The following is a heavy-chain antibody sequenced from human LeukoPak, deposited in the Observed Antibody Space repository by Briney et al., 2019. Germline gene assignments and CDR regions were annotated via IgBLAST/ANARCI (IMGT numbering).Heavy chain of an antibody. CDR1: GYSFTSDW. V-gene: IGHV5-51*01. CDR3: ARPGSASTMVRGVIAY. J-gene: IGHJ4*02. D-gene: IGHD3-10*01. CDR2: IYPGDSDT. Sequence: GESLKISCQGSGYSFTSDWIGWVRQMPGKGLEWMGIIYPGDSDTRYSPSFQGQVTISADKSISTAYLQWSSLKASDTAMYYCARPGSASTMVRGVIAYWGQGTLVTVSS.